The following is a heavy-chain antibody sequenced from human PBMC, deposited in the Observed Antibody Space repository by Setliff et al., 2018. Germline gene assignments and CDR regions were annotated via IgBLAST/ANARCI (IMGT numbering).Heavy chain of an antibody. J-gene: IGHJ4*02. CDR2: IYAGDSDT. CDR3: ARDSNYEGAYDY. CDR1: GYSFANSW. V-gene: IGHV5-51*01. D-gene: IGHD4-4*01. Sequence: PGESLKISCKGSGYSFANSWIAWVRQMPGKGLEWMGVIYAGDSDTRYRPSFQGQVTISVDKSISTACLQWSSLKASDTAMYYCARDSNYEGAYDYWGQGTLVTVSS.